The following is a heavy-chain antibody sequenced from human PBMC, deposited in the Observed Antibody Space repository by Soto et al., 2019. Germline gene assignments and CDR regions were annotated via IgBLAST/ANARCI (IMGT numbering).Heavy chain of an antibody. D-gene: IGHD3-3*01. CDR1: GFTFSSYA. CDR2: ISGSGGST. V-gene: IGHV3-23*01. J-gene: IGHJ4*02. CDR3: AKDSPRPPFGVVPYYFDY. Sequence: GGSLRLSCAASGFTFSSYAMSWVRQAPGKGLEWVSAISGSGGSTYYADSVKGRFTISRDNSKNTLYLQMNSLRAEDTAVYYCAKDSPRPPFGVVPYYFDYWSQGTLVTVSS.